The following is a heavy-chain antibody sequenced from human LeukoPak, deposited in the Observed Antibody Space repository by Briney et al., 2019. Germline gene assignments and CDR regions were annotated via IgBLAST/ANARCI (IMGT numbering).Heavy chain of an antibody. D-gene: IGHD6-13*01. J-gene: IGHJ3*02. CDR2: ISSSSSTI. Sequence: GGSLRLSCAASGFTFSDYYMSWIRQAPGKGLEWVSYISSSSSTIYYADSVKGRFTISRDNAKNSLYLQMNSLRAEDTAVYYCARERGQGVDAFDIWGQGTMVTVSS. CDR1: GFTFSDYY. CDR3: ARERGQGVDAFDI. V-gene: IGHV3-11*04.